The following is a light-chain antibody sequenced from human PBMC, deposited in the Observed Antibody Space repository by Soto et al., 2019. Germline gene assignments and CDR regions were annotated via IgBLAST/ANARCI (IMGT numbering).Light chain of an antibody. Sequence: EIVLTQSPGTLSLSPGERATLSCRASQSVISNYLAWYQQKPGLAPRLLIYGASSRATGIPDRFSGSGSGTDFTLTISRLEPEDFAVYYCQQYGSSPTFGGGTKVDIK. CDR2: GAS. CDR3: QQYGSSPT. V-gene: IGKV3-20*01. J-gene: IGKJ4*02. CDR1: QSVISNY.